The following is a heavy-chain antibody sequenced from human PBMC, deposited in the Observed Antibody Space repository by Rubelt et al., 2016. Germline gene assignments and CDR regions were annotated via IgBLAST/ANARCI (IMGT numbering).Heavy chain of an antibody. Sequence: QVQLVQSGAEVKKPGASVKVSCKASGYTFTSYAMHWLRQAPGQRLEWMGWINAGNGNTKYLQKFQGRDTITRDTSASTAYMELSSLRSEDTAVYYCARGIWFGELSTFDIWGQGTMVTVSS. CDR1: GYTFTSYA. CDR3: ARGIWFGELSTFDI. V-gene: IGHV1-3*01. J-gene: IGHJ3*02. CDR2: INAGNGNT. D-gene: IGHD3-10*01.